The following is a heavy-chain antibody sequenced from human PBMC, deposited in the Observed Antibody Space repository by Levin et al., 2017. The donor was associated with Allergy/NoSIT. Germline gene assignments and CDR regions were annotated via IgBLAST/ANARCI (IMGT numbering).Heavy chain of an antibody. CDR2: TYYRSKWYN. J-gene: IGHJ3*02. Sequence: SQTLSLTCAISGDSVSSNSAAWNWIRQSPSRGLEWLGRTYYRSKWYNDYAVSVKSRITINPDTSKNQFSLRLNSVTPEDTAVYYCARAPLKLREPRLDAFDIWGQGTMVTVSS. CDR3: ARAPLKLREPRLDAFDI. CDR1: GDSVSSNSAA. V-gene: IGHV6-1*01. D-gene: IGHD3-16*01.